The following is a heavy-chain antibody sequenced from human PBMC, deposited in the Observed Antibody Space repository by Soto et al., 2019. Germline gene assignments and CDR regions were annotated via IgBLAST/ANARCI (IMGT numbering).Heavy chain of an antibody. CDR1: GFTFSSYA. D-gene: IGHD2-15*01. CDR3: AKEVFAAAYAATSPFDL. Sequence: VGSLRLSCAASGFTFSSYAMGWLRQAPGTGPEWVAFVDGSGGDTSFADSVKGRFTISRDNSKNSLYLHMNSLRAEDTGRYFCAKEVFAAAYAATSPFDLWGQGTLVTVSS. CDR2: VDGSGGDT. J-gene: IGHJ4*02. V-gene: IGHV3-23*01.